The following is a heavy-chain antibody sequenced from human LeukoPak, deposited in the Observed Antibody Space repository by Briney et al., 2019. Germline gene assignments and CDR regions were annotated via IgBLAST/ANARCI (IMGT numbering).Heavy chain of an antibody. CDR1: GFTFSSYS. CDR2: ISSSSSYI. Sequence: GGSLRLSCAASGFTFSSYSMNWVRQAPGKGLEWVSSISSSSSYIYYADSVKGRFTISRDNAKNSLYLQMSSLRAEDTAVYYCARDRIGYSSSWSHKGDYWGQGTLVTVSS. CDR3: ARDRIGYSSSWSHKGDY. V-gene: IGHV3-21*01. J-gene: IGHJ4*02. D-gene: IGHD6-13*01.